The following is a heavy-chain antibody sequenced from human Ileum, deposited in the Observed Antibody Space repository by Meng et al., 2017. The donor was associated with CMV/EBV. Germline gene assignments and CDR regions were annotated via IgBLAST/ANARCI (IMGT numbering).Heavy chain of an antibody. CDR1: GFTFNSYW. Sequence: GGSLRLSCSASGFTFNSYWMHWVRQAPGKGLEWVSRIDTDGTTTTYADSVKGRFTITRDNAKNKLFLQMNSLSVEDTATYYCARDYTYYYDSSGPGGDWGQGTAVTVSS. V-gene: IGHV3-74*01. D-gene: IGHD3-22*01. CDR2: IDTDGTTT. J-gene: IGHJ4*01. CDR3: ARDYTYYYDSSGPGGD.